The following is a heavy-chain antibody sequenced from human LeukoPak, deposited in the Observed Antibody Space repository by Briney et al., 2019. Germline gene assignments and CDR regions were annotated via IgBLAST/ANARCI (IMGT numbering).Heavy chain of an antibody. V-gene: IGHV1-18*01. CDR1: GYTFTSYG. Sequence: ASVKVSCKASGYTFTSYGISWVRQAPGQGLEWMGWISAYKGNTNYAQKLQGRVTMTTDTSTSTAYMELRSLRSDDTAVYYCARDRKAYYDILTGYQPGLDFDYWGQGTLVTVSS. CDR3: ARDRKAYYDILTGYQPGLDFDY. J-gene: IGHJ4*02. D-gene: IGHD3-9*01. CDR2: ISAYKGNT.